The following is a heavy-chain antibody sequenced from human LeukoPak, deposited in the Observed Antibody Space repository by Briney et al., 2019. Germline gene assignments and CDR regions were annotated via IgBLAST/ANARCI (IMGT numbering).Heavy chain of an antibody. D-gene: IGHD6-19*01. CDR3: ASGEIKQWLPHDY. Sequence: GGSLRLSCAASGFTVSSNYMSWVRQAPGKGLEWVSVIYSGGSTYYADSVKGRFTISRDNAKNTLYLQMNSLRAEDTAVYYCASGEIKQWLPHDYWGQGTLVTVSS. V-gene: IGHV3-66*01. CDR2: IYSGGST. CDR1: GFTVSSNY. J-gene: IGHJ4*02.